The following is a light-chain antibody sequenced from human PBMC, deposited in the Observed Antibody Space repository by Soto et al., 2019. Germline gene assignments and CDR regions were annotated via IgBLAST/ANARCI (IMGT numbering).Light chain of an antibody. J-gene: IGKJ1*01. CDR1: QDISNY. CDR2: DAS. Sequence: DIQMTQSPSSLSASVGDRVTITCQASQDISNYLNWYQQKPGKAPKLLIYDASNLETGVPSRFSGSGSGTDSPFTISRLQQEDIATYYCQQYDNPPLTFGQGTKVEIK. V-gene: IGKV1-33*01. CDR3: QQYDNPPLT.